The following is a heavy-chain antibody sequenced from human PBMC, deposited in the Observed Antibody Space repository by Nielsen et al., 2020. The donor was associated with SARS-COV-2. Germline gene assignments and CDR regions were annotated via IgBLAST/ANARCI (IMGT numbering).Heavy chain of an antibody. D-gene: IGHD4-17*01. V-gene: IGHV3-30*03. J-gene: IGHJ6*03. Sequence: GALRLSCAASGFTFSSYGMHWVRQAPGKGLEWVAVISYDGSNKYYADSVKGRFTISRDNSKNTLYLQMNSLRAEDTAVYYCARDQQLRRDYYYYYYMDVWGKGTTVTVSS. CDR2: ISYDGSNK. CDR1: GFTFSSYG. CDR3: ARDQQLRRDYYYYYYMDV.